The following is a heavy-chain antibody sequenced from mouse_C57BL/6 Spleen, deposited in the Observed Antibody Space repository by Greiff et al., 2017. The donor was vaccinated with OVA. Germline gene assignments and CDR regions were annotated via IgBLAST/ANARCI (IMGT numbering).Heavy chain of an antibody. D-gene: IGHD1-1*01. CDR3: ARLHYYGSSPYFDY. J-gene: IGHJ2*01. Sequence: EVQRVESGGDLVKPGGSLKLSCAASGFTFSSYGMSWVRPTPDKRLEWVATISSGGSYTSYPDSVKGRFTISRDNAKNTLYLQMSSLKSEDTAMYYCARLHYYGSSPYFDYWGQGTTLTVSS. V-gene: IGHV5-6*01. CDR1: GFTFSSYG. CDR2: ISSGGSYT.